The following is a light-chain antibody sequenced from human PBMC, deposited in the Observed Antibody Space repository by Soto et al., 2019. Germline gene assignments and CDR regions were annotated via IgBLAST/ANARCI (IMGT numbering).Light chain of an antibody. CDR1: SSDVGGYNY. J-gene: IGLJ1*01. Sequence: QSVLTQPPSASGSLGQSVTISCTGTSSDVGGYNYVSWYQQHPGKAPKLLIDAVSNRSSEVPGRFSGSKSGNTASLTVSGLQAEDEADYYCSSYAVSNHLVFGTGTKLTVL. CDR3: SSYAVSNHLV. V-gene: IGLV2-8*01. CDR2: AVS.